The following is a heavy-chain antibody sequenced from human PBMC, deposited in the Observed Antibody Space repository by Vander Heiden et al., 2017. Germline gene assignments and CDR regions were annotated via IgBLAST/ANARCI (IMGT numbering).Heavy chain of an antibody. CDR3: AKPDRRTTINFDYFDY. CDR2: ISWNSGSI. V-gene: IGHV3-9*01. CDR1: GFTFEDYA. J-gene: IGHJ4*02. Sequence: EVQLVESGGGLLQPGRSLRLSCAASGFTFEDYAMHWVRQAPGKGLEWVSGISWNSGSIGYADSGKGRFTISRDNAKNSRYMKMNSLGAEETALYYCAKPDRRTTINFDYFDYWGQGTMVTVCS. D-gene: IGHD4-4*01.